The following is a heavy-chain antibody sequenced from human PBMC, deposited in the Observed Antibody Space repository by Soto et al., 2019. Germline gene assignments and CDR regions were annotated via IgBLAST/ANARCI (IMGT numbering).Heavy chain of an antibody. Sequence: GGSLRLSCAVSGFTFSSYEMNWVRQAPGKGLEWVSYIGTSGKTIYYADSVRGRFTISRDNAKNSLYLQMNSLRAEDTAVYFCARDPAIYSGKFDYGLDVWGRGTTLTVSS. J-gene: IGHJ6*02. CDR2: IGTSGKTI. CDR1: GFTFSSYE. V-gene: IGHV3-48*03. D-gene: IGHD4-4*01. CDR3: ARDPAIYSGKFDYGLDV.